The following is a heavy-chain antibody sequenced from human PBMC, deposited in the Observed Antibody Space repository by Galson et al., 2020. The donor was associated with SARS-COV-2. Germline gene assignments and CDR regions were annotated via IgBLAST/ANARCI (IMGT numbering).Heavy chain of an antibody. D-gene: IGHD3-3*01. CDR1: GFTFDDYA. CDR3: AKELHGIFGVVNGGFDY. Sequence: SLKISCAASGFTFDDYAMHWVRQAPGKGLEWVSGISWNSGSIGYADSVKGRFTISRDNAKNSLYLQMNSLRAEDTALYYCAKELHGIFGVVNGGFDYWGQGTLVTVSS. V-gene: IGHV3-9*01. CDR2: ISWNSGSI. J-gene: IGHJ4*02.